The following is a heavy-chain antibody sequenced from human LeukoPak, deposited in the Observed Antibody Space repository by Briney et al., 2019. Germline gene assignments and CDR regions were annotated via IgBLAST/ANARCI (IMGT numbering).Heavy chain of an antibody. CDR2: IYPGDSDT. CDR1: GYSFTSYW. V-gene: IGHV5-51*01. Sequence: GESLKISCKGSGYSFTSYWIGWVLQMPGKGLEWMVIIYPGDSDTRYSPSFQGQVTISADKSISTAYLQWSSLKASDTAMYYCARQGQYYDSSGYRDAFDIWGQGTMVTVSS. D-gene: IGHD3-22*01. J-gene: IGHJ3*02. CDR3: ARQGQYYDSSGYRDAFDI.